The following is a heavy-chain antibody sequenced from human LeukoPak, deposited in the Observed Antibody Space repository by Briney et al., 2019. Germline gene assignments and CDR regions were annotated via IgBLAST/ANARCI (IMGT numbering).Heavy chain of an antibody. Sequence: GGSLRLSCAASGFTFSTYAMSWVRQAPGKGLEWVTDICGSHGSRYYADSVKGRFTISRDNSKNTLYLQMNSLRGEDTAVYYCAKGGSPSCYSSSGYWGQGTLVTVSS. D-gene: IGHD2-2*01. CDR3: AKGGSPSCYSSSGY. J-gene: IGHJ4*02. CDR2: ICGSHGSR. V-gene: IGHV3-23*01. CDR1: GFTFSTYA.